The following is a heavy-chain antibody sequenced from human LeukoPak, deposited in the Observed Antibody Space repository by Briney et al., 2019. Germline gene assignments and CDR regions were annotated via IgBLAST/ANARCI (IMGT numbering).Heavy chain of an antibody. J-gene: IGHJ1*01. CDR2: SSPYNGKT. D-gene: IGHD3-16*02. V-gene: IGHV1-18*01. CDR3: ARGLLTFGGVIGGPQALEYFQH. Sequence: ASVKISCKASGYTFTNYCISWVRQAPGQGLEWMGWSSPYNGKTNYAQKLQGRVTMTTDTSTSTAYMELRSLRSDDTAMYYCARGLLTFGGVIGGPQALEYFQHWGQGTLVTVSS. CDR1: GYTFTNYC.